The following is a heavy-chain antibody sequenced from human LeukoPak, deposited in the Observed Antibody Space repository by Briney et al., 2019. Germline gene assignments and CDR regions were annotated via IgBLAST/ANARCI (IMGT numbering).Heavy chain of an antibody. V-gene: IGHV4-59*01. CDR2: IYYSGST. D-gene: IGHD2-2*01. CDR3: ARGCSSTSCYYYYYMDV. J-gene: IGHJ6*03. Sequence: PSETLSLTCTVSGGSISSYYWSWIRQPPGKGLEWIGYIYYSGSTNYNPSLKSRVTISVDTSKNQFSLKLSSVTAADTAVYYCARGCSSTSCYYYYYMDVWGKGTTVTISS. CDR1: GGSISSYY.